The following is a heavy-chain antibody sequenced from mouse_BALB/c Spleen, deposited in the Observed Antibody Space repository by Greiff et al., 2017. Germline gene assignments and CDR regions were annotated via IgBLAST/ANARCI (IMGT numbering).Heavy chain of an antibody. D-gene: IGHD2-14*01. V-gene: IGHV5-9-4*01. J-gene: IGHJ4*01. CDR1: GFTFSSYA. CDR2: ISSGGSYT. Sequence: EVKLVESGGGLVKPGGSLKLSCAASGFTFSSYAMSWVRQSPEKRLEWVAEISSGGSYTYYPDTVTGRFTISRDNAKNTLYLEMSSLRSEDTAMYYCARGRYDVYAMDYWGQGTSVTVSS. CDR3: ARGRYDVYAMDY.